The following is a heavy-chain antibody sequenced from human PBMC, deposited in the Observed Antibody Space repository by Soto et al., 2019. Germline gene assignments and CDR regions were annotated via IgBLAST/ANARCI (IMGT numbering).Heavy chain of an antibody. J-gene: IGHJ6*02. CDR1: GYTFTGYY. CDR3: AREGYSSSRYYYGMDV. Sequence: GASVKVSCKASGYTFTGYYMHWVRQAPGQGLEWMGWINPNSGGTNYAQKFQGWVTMTRDTSISTAYMELSRLRSDDTAVYYCAREGYSSSRYYYGMDVWGQGTTVTVSS. D-gene: IGHD6-6*01. V-gene: IGHV1-2*04. CDR2: INPNSGGT.